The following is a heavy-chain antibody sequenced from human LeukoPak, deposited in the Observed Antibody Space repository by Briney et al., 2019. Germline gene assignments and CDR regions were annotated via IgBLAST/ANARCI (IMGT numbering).Heavy chain of an antibody. D-gene: IGHD3-16*02. CDR3: AREIMITFGGVIAPGLFDP. Sequence: SETLSLTCTVSGGSISSYYWSWIRQPPGKGLEWIGYIYYSGSTNYNPSLKSRVTISVDTSKNQFSLKLSSVSAADTAVYYRAREIMITFGGVIAPGLFDPWGQGTLVTVSS. J-gene: IGHJ5*02. CDR2: IYYSGST. CDR1: GGSISSYY. V-gene: IGHV4-59*01.